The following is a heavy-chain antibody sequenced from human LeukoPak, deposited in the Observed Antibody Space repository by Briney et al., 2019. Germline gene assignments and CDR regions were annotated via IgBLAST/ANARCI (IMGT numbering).Heavy chain of an antibody. CDR2: IGGSGANT. D-gene: IGHD1-7*01. CDR3: ARDRYNWNYDWFDP. V-gene: IGHV3-23*01. CDR1: GFAFSNCG. Sequence: GGSLRLSCAASGFAFSNCGMGWVRQAPGRGLEWVSSIGGSGANTYYADSVKGRFTISRDNSKDTLYLQMDSLRAEDTAVYYCARDRYNWNYDWFDPWGQGTLVTVSS. J-gene: IGHJ5*02.